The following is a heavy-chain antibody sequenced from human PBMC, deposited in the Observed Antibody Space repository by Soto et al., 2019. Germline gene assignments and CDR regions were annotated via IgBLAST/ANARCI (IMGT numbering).Heavy chain of an antibody. CDR1: GYTFTSYG. V-gene: IGHV1-18*01. CDR2: ISAYNGNT. D-gene: IGHD6-13*01. J-gene: IGHJ4*02. Sequence: QVQLVQSGAEVKKPGASVKVSCKASGYTFTSYGISWVRQAPGQGLEWMEWISAYNGNTNYAQQLQGRVTMTTDTSTSTAYMELRSLRSDDTAVYYCASTLIAAADPPWDYWGQGTLVTVSS. CDR3: ASTLIAAADPPWDY.